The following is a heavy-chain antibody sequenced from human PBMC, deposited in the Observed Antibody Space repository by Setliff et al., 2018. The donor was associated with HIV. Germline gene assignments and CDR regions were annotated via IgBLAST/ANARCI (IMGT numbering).Heavy chain of an antibody. CDR1: GDSISSSTYY. J-gene: IGHJ5*02. D-gene: IGHD2-8*01. Sequence: SETLSLTCSVSGDSISSSTYYWGWIRQPPGKGLEWIGDIFYTGSTYYNPSLKSRVAISVDTSENQFSLKLNSVTAADTAVYYCARRGRDGVFIMFATGFDPWGQGALVTVS. V-gene: IGHV4-39*01. CDR2: IFYTGST. CDR3: ARRGRDGVFIMFATGFDP.